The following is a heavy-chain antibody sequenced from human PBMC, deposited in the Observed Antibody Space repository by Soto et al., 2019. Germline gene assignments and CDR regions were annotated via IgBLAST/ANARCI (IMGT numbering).Heavy chain of an antibody. CDR1: GFTFSDYY. CDR3: ARADYDYVWGSYRYTRPFDY. V-gene: IGHV3-11*01. D-gene: IGHD3-16*02. J-gene: IGHJ4*02. Sequence: QVQLVESGGGLVKPGGSLRLSCAASGFTFSDYYMSWIRQAPGKGLEWVSYISSSGSTIYYAVSVKGRFTISRDNAKNSLYLQMNSLRAEDTAVYYCARADYDYVWGSYRYTRPFDYWGQGTLVTVSS. CDR2: ISSSGSTI.